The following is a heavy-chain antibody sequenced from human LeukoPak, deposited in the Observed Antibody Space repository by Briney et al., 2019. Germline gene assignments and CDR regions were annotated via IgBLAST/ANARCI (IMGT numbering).Heavy chain of an antibody. CDR3: ARVLEGPRAGTLGY. J-gene: IGHJ4*02. D-gene: IGHD6-19*01. Sequence: GGSLRLSCAASGFTFSSYSMNWVRQAPGKGLEWVSYISSSSSTIYYADSVKGRFTISRDNAKNSLYLQMNSLRAEDTAVYYCARVLEGPRAGTLGYWGQGTLVTVSS. CDR1: GFTFSSYS. V-gene: IGHV3-48*01. CDR2: ISSSSSTI.